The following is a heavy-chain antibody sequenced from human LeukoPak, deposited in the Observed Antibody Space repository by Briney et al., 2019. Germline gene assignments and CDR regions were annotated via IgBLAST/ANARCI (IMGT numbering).Heavy chain of an antibody. CDR3: ARASGWYRLAFDY. Sequence: SETLSLTCAVYGGSFSGYYWSWIRQPPGKGLEWIGEINHSGSTNYNPSLKSRVTISVDTSKNQFSLKLSSVTAADTAVYYCARASGWYRLAFDYWGQGTLVTVSS. J-gene: IGHJ4*02. V-gene: IGHV4-34*01. CDR2: INHSGST. D-gene: IGHD6-19*01. CDR1: GGSFSGYY.